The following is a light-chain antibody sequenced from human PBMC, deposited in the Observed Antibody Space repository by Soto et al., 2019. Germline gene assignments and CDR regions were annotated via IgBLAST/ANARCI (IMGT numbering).Light chain of an antibody. CDR1: QDISSW. Sequence: DIQVTQSPSSVSASVGDRVTITCRASQDISSWLAWYQQKPGTAPKLLISAASNLPLGVPARFSGSGSGTDFTLTISNVQPEDSATYFCQQSARFPLAFGGGTKVEIK. J-gene: IGKJ4*01. CDR2: AAS. V-gene: IGKV1-12*01. CDR3: QQSARFPLA.